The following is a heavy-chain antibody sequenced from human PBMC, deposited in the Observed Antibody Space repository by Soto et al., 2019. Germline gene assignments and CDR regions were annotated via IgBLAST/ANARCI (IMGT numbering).Heavy chain of an antibody. V-gene: IGHV1-18*04. CDR1: GYDFTLYG. J-gene: IGHJ6*02. D-gene: IGHD5-12*01. CDR3: ARGAPDIVAPDKLPDGMDV. CDR2: ISAYNGKE. Sequence: QVQLVQSGAEVKKPGASVKVSCKASGYDFTLYGMSWVRQAPGQGLEWMGGISAYNGKEESAERCQGRLTMTIDPSTSTVYMELRSLRVDDTAVYYCARGAPDIVAPDKLPDGMDVWGQGTAVTVSS.